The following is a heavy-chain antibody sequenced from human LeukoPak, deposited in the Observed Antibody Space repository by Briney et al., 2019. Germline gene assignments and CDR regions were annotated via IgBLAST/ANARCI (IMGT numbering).Heavy chain of an antibody. V-gene: IGHV4-59*01. CDR3: ARDFSSSFDY. D-gene: IGHD2/OR15-2a*01. J-gene: IGHJ4*02. CDR1: GGSISSYY. Sequence: SETLSLTCTVSGGSISSYYWAWIRQPPGKGLEWLGYIYYTGSTNYNPSLKSRVTISVDTSKNQFSLRLSSVTAADTAVYYCARDFSSSFDYWGQGILVTVSS. CDR2: IYYTGST.